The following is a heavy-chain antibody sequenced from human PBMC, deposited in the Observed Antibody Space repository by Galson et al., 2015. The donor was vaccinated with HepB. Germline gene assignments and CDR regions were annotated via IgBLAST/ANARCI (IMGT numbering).Heavy chain of an antibody. CDR2: INPNSGGT. CDR1: GYTFTGYY. Sequence: SVKVSCKASGYTFTGYYMHWVRQAPGQGLEWMGWINPNSGGTNYAQKFQGRVTMTRDTSISTAYMELSRLRSDDTAVYYCARGRSGSYYHYFDYWGQGTLVTVSS. CDR3: ARGRSGSYYHYFDY. V-gene: IGHV1-2*02. D-gene: IGHD1-26*01. J-gene: IGHJ4*02.